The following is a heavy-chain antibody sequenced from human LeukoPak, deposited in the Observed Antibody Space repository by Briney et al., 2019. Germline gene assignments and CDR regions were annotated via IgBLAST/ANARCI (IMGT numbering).Heavy chain of an antibody. J-gene: IGHJ3*02. V-gene: IGHV3-15*01. D-gene: IGHD2-8*02. CDR1: GFTFSNAW. Sequence: GGSLRLSCAASGFTFSNAWMSWVRQAPGKGLEWVGRIKSKTDGGTTDYAAPVKGRFTISRDDSKNTLYLQMNSLKTEDTAVYYCTTDYGTVLVGEAFDIWGQGTMVTASS. CDR2: IKSKTDGGTT. CDR3: TTDYGTVLVGEAFDI.